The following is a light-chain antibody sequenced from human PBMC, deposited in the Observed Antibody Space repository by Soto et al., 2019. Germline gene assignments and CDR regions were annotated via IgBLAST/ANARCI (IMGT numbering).Light chain of an antibody. Sequence: ETVLTQSPGTLSLSPGERATLSCRASQTIRSNYLAWYRQPPGQAPRLLIYGASNRATGIADMFSGSGSGTDFNLIISRLETEAFALYYCQQYGSSSWTFGQGTKVEIK. V-gene: IGKV3-20*01. CDR3: QQYGSSSWT. CDR2: GAS. J-gene: IGKJ1*01. CDR1: QTIRSNY.